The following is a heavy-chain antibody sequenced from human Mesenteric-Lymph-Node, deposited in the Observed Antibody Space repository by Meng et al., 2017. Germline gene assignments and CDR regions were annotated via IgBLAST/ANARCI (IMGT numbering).Heavy chain of an antibody. CDR2: ITASGDRT. CDR3: VKDPNWEGDC. Sequence: GESLKISCAASGFTFSSYSMNWVRQAPGEGLEWISSITASGDRTSDAVSVKGRFTNSRDNSKSTLYLQMNNLRVEDTAVYYCVKDPNWEGDCWGQGTMVTVSS. D-gene: IGHD7-27*01. CDR1: GFTFSSYS. V-gene: IGHV3-23*01. J-gene: IGHJ4*02.